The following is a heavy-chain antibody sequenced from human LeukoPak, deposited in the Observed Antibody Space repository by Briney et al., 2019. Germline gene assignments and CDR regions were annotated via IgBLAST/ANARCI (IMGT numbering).Heavy chain of an antibody. D-gene: IGHD3-10*01. V-gene: IGHV4-59*12. CDR2: ISYSGNT. Sequence: PSETLSLTCTVSGGSINTFYWSWIRQPPGKGLEWIGYISYSGNTNYNPSLKSRVTISLDTSKAQISLKLSSVTAADTAVYYCARERGEPYYGSGSGFDYWGQGTLVTVPS. CDR1: GGSINTFY. CDR3: ARERGEPYYGSGSGFDY. J-gene: IGHJ4*02.